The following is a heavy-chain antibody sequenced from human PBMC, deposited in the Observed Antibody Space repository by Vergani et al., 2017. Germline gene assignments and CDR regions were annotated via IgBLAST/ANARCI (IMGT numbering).Heavy chain of an antibody. CDR3: ARDPEHLSGRRLGGPAYYFDY. J-gene: IGHJ4*02. V-gene: IGHV3-53*01. CDR1: GFTVSSNY. D-gene: IGHD1-26*01. Sequence: EVQLVESGGGLVQPGGSLRLSCAASGFTVSSNYMSWVRQAPGKGLEWVSVIYSGGSTYYADSVKGRFTISRDNSKNTLYLQMNSLRAEDTAVYYCARDPEHLSGRRLGGPAYYFDYWGQGTLVTVSS. CDR2: IYSGGST.